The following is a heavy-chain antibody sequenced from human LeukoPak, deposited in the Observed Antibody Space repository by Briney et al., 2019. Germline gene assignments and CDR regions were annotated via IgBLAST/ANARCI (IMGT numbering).Heavy chain of an antibody. CDR3: AKGRDSYAILEY. V-gene: IGHV4-34*01. Sequence: SETLSLTCAVYGGSFSGYYWSWIRQPPGKGLEWIGEINHSGSTNYNPSLKSRVTISVDTSKNQFSLKLSSVTAADTAVYYCAKGRDSYAILEYWGQGTLVTVAS. D-gene: IGHD2-8*01. CDR2: INHSGST. CDR1: GGSFSGYY. J-gene: IGHJ4*02.